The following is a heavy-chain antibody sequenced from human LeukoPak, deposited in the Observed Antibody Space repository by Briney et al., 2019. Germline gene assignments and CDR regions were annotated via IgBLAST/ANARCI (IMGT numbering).Heavy chain of an antibody. CDR1: GGSISSYY. CDR2: IYYSGST. CDR3: ARVSYGDYLFDY. V-gene: IGHV4-59*01. Sequence: SETLSLTCTVSGGSISSYYWSWIRQPPRKGLEWIGYIYYSGSTNYNPSLKSRVTISVDTSKNQFSLKLSSVTAADTAVYYCARVSYGDYLFDYWGQGTLVTVSS. J-gene: IGHJ4*02. D-gene: IGHD4-17*01.